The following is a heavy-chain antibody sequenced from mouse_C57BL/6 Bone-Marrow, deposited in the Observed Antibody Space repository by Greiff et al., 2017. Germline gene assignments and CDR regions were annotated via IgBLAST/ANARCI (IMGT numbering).Heavy chain of an antibody. J-gene: IGHJ2*01. CDR2: IYPGDGDT. D-gene: IGHD5-1-1*01. Sequence: VKLMVSGPELVKPGASVKISCKASGYAFSSSWLNWVKQRPGKGLEWIGRIYPGDGDTNYNGKFQGQATLTADKSSSTAYMQLSSLTTEDSAVCFCARRNNDYFAYWGQGTTLTVSA. CDR1: GYAFSSSW. CDR3: ARRNNDYFAY. V-gene: IGHV1-82*01.